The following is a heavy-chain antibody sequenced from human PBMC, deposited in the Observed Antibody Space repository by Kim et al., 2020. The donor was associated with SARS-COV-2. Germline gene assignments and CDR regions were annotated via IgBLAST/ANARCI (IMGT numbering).Heavy chain of an antibody. CDR3: ATQSPNYDYVWGSHRGWFDP. CDR1: GYTFTGYY. CDR2: INPNSGGT. D-gene: IGHD3-16*02. Sequence: ASVKVSCKASGYTFTGYYMHWVRQAPGQGLEWMGRINPNSGGTNYAQKFQGRVTMTRDTSISTAYMELSRLRSDDTAVYYCATQSPNYDYVWGSHRGWFDPWGQGTLVTVSS. V-gene: IGHV1-2*06. J-gene: IGHJ5*02.